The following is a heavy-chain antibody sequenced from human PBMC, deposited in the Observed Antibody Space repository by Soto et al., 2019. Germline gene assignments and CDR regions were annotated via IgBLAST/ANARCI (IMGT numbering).Heavy chain of an antibody. D-gene: IGHD1-26*01. J-gene: IGHJ5*02. V-gene: IGHV1-24*01. CDR1: GYTLTELS. Sequence: ASVKVSCKVSGYTLTELSMHWVRQAPGKGLEWMGGFDPEDGETIYAQKFQGRVTMTEDTSTDTAYMELGSLRSEDTAVYYCATDTGPSYYRVRWFDPWGQGTLVTVSS. CDR2: FDPEDGET. CDR3: ATDTGPSYYRVRWFDP.